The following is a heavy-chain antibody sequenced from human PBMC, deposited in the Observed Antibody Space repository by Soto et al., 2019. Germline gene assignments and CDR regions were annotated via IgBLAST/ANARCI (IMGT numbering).Heavy chain of an antibody. CDR2: ISAYNGNT. CDR3: ARDLPVYSGSSGRVPNYYYYGMDV. V-gene: IGHV1-18*01. Sequence: QVQLVQSGAEVKKPGASVKVSCKASGYTFTSYGISWVRQAPGQGLEWMGWISAYNGNTNYAQKLQGRVTMTTDTSTSTAYMELRSLRSDDTAVYYCARDLPVYSGSSGRVPNYYYYGMDVWGQGTTVTVSS. J-gene: IGHJ6*02. CDR1: GYTFTSYG. D-gene: IGHD6-6*01.